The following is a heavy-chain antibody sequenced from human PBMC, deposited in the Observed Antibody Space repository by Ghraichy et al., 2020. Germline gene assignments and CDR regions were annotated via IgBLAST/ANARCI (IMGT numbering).Heavy chain of an antibody. V-gene: IGHV3-48*02. CDR2: IDSRSSTI. Sequence: GGSLRLSCAASGFTFSSYYMNWVRQAPGKGLEWVSHIDSRSSTIYYGDSLKGRFTISRDNAKTSLYLKMNSLRDGDTAVYYCARDRSYYYMDVWDKGTPVTGSS. J-gene: IGHJ6*03. CDR1: GFTFSSYY. CDR3: ARDRSYYYMDV.